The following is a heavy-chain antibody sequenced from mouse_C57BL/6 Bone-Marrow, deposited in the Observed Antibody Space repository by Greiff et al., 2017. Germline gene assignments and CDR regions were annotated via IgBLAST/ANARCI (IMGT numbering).Heavy chain of an antibody. D-gene: IGHD2-5*01. V-gene: IGHV1-4*01. CDR1: GYTFTSYT. CDR2: INPCGGYT. J-gene: IGHJ1*03. CDR3: ARAYYSNSWYFDV. Sequence: VQLVESGAELARPGASVKMSCKASGYTFTSYTMHWVKQRPGQGLEWIGYINPCGGYTKYNQKFKDKATLTADKSSSTAYMQLSSLTSEDSAVYYCARAYYSNSWYFDVWGTGTTVTVSS.